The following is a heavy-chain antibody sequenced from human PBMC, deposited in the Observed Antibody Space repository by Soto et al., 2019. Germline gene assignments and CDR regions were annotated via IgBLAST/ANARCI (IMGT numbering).Heavy chain of an antibody. CDR1: GFTFSNYA. D-gene: IGHD2-15*01. CDR2: ISGSGGST. J-gene: IGHJ3*02. CDR3: EKFLAATEEGHAFDI. Sequence: GGSLRLSCAASGFTFSNYAMSWVRQAPGKGLEWVSAISGSGGSTYYADSVKGRFTISRGNSKNTLYLQMNSLRAEDTALYSCEKFLAATEEGHAFDIWGQGTMVTVSS. V-gene: IGHV3-23*01.